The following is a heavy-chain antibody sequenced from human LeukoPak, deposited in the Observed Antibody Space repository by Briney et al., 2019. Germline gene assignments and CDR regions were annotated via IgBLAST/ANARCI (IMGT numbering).Heavy chain of an antibody. Sequence: SETLSLTCAVYGGSFSGYYWSWIRQPPGKGLEWIGEINHSGSTDYNPSLKSRVTISVDTSKNQFSLRLSSVTAADTAVYYCARQGVGTRQVVDYWGQGTLVTVSS. CDR1: GGSFSGYY. D-gene: IGHD1-26*01. CDR2: INHSGST. V-gene: IGHV4-34*01. CDR3: ARQGVGTRQVVDY. J-gene: IGHJ4*02.